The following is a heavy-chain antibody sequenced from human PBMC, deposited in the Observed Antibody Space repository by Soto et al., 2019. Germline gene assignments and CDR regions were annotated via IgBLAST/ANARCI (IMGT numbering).Heavy chain of an antibody. J-gene: IGHJ3*02. V-gene: IGHV3-23*01. CDR3: ARDGQYRTDGFDI. D-gene: IGHD5-12*01. CDR2: LSRGGGST. CDR1: GFTFSSHG. Sequence: EAQLLESGGGSVQPGGSLRLSCAASGFTFSSHGMSWIRLAPGKGLEWISGLSRGGGSTYYVDSVKGRFTISRDNAKNTLDLIMKSLRVEDTALYYCARDGQYRTDGFDIWGQGTMVTVSS.